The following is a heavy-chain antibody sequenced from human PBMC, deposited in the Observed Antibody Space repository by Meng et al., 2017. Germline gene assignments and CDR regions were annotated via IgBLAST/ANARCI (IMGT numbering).Heavy chain of an antibody. Sequence: GESLKISCAASGFTFSSYAMHWVRQAPGKGLEWVAVISYDGSNKYYADSVKGRFTISRDNSKNTLYLQMNSLRAEDTAVYYCARGITMIVDDYWGQGTLVTVS. CDR3: ARGITMIVDDY. V-gene: IGHV3-30*01. D-gene: IGHD3-22*01. CDR2: ISYDGSNK. J-gene: IGHJ4*02. CDR1: GFTFSSYA.